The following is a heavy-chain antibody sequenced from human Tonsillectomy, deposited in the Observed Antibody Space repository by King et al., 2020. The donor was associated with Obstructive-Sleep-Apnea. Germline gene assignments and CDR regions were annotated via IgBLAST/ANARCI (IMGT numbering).Heavy chain of an antibody. J-gene: IGHJ4*02. V-gene: IGHV3-21*01. CDR1: GFTFSSYS. CDR2: SSSSSSYT. CDR3: ARDSSYTATFDY. Sequence: VQLVESGGGLVKPGGSLRLFCAASGFTFSSYSMNWVRQAPGKGLEWVSSSSSSSSYTYYADSVKGRFTISRDNAKNSLYLQMNSLRAEDTAVYYCARDSSYTATFDYWGQGTLVTVSS. D-gene: IGHD5-18*01.